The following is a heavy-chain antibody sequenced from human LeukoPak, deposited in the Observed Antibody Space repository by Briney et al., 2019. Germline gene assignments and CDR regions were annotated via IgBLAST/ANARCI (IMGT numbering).Heavy chain of an antibody. Sequence: PSETLSLTCTVSGGSISSYYWSWIRQPPGKGLEWIGYIYYSGSTNCNPSLKSRVTISVDTSKNQFSLKLSSVTAADTAVYYCARDHSRAAFDIWGHGTMVTVSS. J-gene: IGHJ3*02. CDR1: GGSISSYY. V-gene: IGHV4-59*01. CDR2: IYYSGST. CDR3: ARDHSRAAFDI. D-gene: IGHD1-26*01.